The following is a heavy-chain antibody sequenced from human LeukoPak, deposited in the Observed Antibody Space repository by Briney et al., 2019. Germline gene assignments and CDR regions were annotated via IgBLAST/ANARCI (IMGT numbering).Heavy chain of an antibody. CDR1: GYTFTGYY. J-gene: IGHJ3*02. CDR3: ARDSFIAAAGSLWAFDI. V-gene: IGHV1-2*02. CDR2: INPNSGGT. Sequence: ASVKVSCKASGYTFTGYYMHWVRQAPGQGLEWMGWINPNSGGTNYAQKFQGRVTMTRDTSISTAYMELSRLRSDDTAVYYCARDSFIAAAGSLWAFDIWGQGTMVTVSS. D-gene: IGHD6-13*01.